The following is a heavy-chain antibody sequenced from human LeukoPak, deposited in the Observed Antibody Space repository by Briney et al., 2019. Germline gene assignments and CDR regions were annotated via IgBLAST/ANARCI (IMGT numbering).Heavy chain of an antibody. CDR1: GYTFTGYY. CDR2: INPSGGST. Sequence: GASVKVSCKASGYTFTGYYMHWVRQAPGQGLEWMGIINPSGGSTSYAQKFQGRVTMTRDMSTSTVYMELSSLRSEDTAVYYCARDAADYYGSGSYSGYFDYWGQGTLVTVSS. D-gene: IGHD3-10*01. V-gene: IGHV1-46*01. J-gene: IGHJ4*02. CDR3: ARDAADYYGSGSYSGYFDY.